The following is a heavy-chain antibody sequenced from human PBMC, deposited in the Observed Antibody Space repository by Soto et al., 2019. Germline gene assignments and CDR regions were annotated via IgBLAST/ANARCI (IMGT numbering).Heavy chain of an antibody. J-gene: IGHJ4*02. V-gene: IGHV4-59*04. Sequence: SETLSLTCTVSGGSISSYYWSWIRQPPGKGLEWIGYIYYSGTTYYNPSLKSRVAISIDTSNNQFSLRLGSVTAADTAVYYCTRGGSGLAFWGQGTLVTVS. CDR1: GGSISSYY. CDR3: TRGGSGLAF. D-gene: IGHD6-19*01. CDR2: IYYSGTT.